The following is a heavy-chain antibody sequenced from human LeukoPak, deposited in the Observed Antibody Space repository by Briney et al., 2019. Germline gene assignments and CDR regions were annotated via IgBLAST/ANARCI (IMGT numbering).Heavy chain of an antibody. Sequence: PGGSPRLSCAASGFTFSSYGMHWVRQAPGKGLEWVTLISYDGSNKYYADSVKGRFTISRDNSKNTLYLQMNSLRAEDTAVYYCAKDYRPHDFWSGLVDYWGQGTLVTVSS. CDR2: ISYDGSNK. CDR1: GFTFSSYG. CDR3: AKDYRPHDFWSGLVDY. D-gene: IGHD3-3*01. J-gene: IGHJ4*02. V-gene: IGHV3-30*18.